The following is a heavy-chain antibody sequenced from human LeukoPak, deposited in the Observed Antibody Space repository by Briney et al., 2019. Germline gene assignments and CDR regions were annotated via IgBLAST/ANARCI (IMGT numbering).Heavy chain of an antibody. Sequence: SETLSLTCTVSGGSISTYFWSWIRQPPGKGLEWIGYIYYSGSTNYNPSLKSRVTISLDTSKNQFSLKLSSVTAADTAMYYCAREGYQLLSFYYYYYMDVWGKGTTVTISS. J-gene: IGHJ6*03. CDR2: IYYSGST. CDR3: AREGYQLLSFYYYYYMDV. D-gene: IGHD2-2*01. CDR1: GGSISTYF. V-gene: IGHV4-59*01.